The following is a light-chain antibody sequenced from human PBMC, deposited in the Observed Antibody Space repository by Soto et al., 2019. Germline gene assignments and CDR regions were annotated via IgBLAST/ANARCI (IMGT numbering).Light chain of an antibody. CDR2: GAS. V-gene: IGKV3-15*01. CDR1: QSVSSN. CDR3: QQYNNWPRT. J-gene: IGKJ1*01. Sequence: EIVMTQSPATLSVSPGERATLSCRASQSVSSNLAWYQQKPGQAPRLLIYGASTWANGIPARFSGSGSGTDFTLTISSLQSEDFAVYYCQQYNNWPRTLGQGTKVEIK.